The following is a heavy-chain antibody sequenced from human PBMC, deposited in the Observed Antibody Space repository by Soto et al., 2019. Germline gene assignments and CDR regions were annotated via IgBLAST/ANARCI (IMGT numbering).Heavy chain of an antibody. Sequence: QLLESGPGLVKPSETLSLTCTVSGGSISSSSYYWGWIRQPPGKGLEWIGSIYYSGSTYYNPSLKSRVTISVDTSKNQFSLKLSSVTAADTAVYYCARLRSSGDAKHLDYWGQGTLVTVSS. CDR1: GGSISSSSYY. CDR3: ARLRSSGDAKHLDY. CDR2: IYYSGST. J-gene: IGHJ4*02. V-gene: IGHV4-39*01. D-gene: IGHD6-19*01.